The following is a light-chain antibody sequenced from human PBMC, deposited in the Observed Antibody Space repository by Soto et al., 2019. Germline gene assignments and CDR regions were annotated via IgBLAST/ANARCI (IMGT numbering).Light chain of an antibody. Sequence: IQLTQSPSSLSASVGDRVTITCRASQDIAIYLAWYQQKPGEAPKLLIYAASTLQSGVPSRFRGSGSGTDFTLTISSLQPEDFATYYCQHASSFPLTFGGGTKVDIK. CDR2: AAS. CDR1: QDIAIY. V-gene: IGKV1-9*01. J-gene: IGKJ4*01. CDR3: QHASSFPLT.